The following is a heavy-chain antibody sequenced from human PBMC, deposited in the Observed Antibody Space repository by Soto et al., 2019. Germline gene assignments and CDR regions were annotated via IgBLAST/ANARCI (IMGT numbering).Heavy chain of an antibody. CDR1: GGSVSSGSYY. V-gene: IGHV4-61*01. CDR2: IYYSGST. Sequence: QVQLQESGPGLVKPSETLSLTCTVSGGSVSSGSYYWSWIRQPPGKGLEWIGYIYYSGSTNYNPSLKSRVTISVDTSKNQFSLKLSSVTAADTAVYYCGCSNPYNWFDPWGQGTLVTVSS. CDR3: GCSNPYNWFDP. J-gene: IGHJ5*02. D-gene: IGHD2-15*01.